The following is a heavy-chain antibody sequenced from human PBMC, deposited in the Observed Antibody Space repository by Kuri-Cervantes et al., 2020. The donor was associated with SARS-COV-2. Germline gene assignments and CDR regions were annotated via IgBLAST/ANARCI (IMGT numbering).Heavy chain of an antibody. J-gene: IGHJ4*02. V-gene: IGHV1-2*02. CDR1: GYTFTGYY. Sequence: ASVKVSCKASGYTFTGYYMHWVRQAPGPGLEWMGWINPNSGGTNYAQKFQGRVTMTRDTSISTAYMELSRLISDDTAVYYCARVYRPARYYDSSGYSLLDYWGQGTLVTVSS. CDR3: ARVYRPARYYDSSGYSLLDY. CDR2: INPNSGGT. D-gene: IGHD3-22*01.